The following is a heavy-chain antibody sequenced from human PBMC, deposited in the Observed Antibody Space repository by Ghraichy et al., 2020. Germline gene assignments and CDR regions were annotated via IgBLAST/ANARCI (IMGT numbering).Heavy chain of an antibody. V-gene: IGHV4-61*02. J-gene: IGHJ3*02. CDR3: ARLNGPFMDFDI. CDR2: IYTSGRI. D-gene: IGHD2-8*01. CDR1: GTSISSGDFH. Sequence: SQTLSLTCTVSGTSISSGDFHWSWIRQPAGKGLECIGRIYTSGRINYNPSLESRVTMSLDTSKNQFSLKLSSVTAADMAVYYCARLNGPFMDFDIWGQGTMVTVSS.